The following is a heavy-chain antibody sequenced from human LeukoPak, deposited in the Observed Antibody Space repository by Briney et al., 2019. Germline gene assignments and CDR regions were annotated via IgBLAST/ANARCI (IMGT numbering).Heavy chain of an antibody. CDR3: AKDHFDSSGYYRPIDY. D-gene: IGHD3-22*01. CDR2: VSSDGRIK. Sequence: GGSLRLSCAASGFTFSGYALHWVRQGPGKGLEWVALVSSDGRIKYYADSVKGRFTVSRDNSKNTLYLQMNSLRAEDTAVYYCAKDHFDSSGYYRPIDYWGQGTLVTVSS. J-gene: IGHJ4*02. CDR1: GFTFSGYA. V-gene: IGHV3-30*04.